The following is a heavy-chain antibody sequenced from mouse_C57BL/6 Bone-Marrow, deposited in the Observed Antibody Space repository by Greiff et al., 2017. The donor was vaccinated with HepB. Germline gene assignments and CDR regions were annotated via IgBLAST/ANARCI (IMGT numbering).Heavy chain of an antibody. J-gene: IGHJ1*03. Sequence: EVKLMESGVGLVKPGGSLKLSCAASGFTFSDYGMHWVRQAPEKGLEWVAYISSGSSTIYYADTVKGRFTISRDNAKNTLFLQMTSLRSEDTAMYYCARYVDVWGTGTTVTVSS. CDR1: GFTFSDYG. CDR3: ARYVDV. CDR2: ISSGSSTI. V-gene: IGHV5-17*01.